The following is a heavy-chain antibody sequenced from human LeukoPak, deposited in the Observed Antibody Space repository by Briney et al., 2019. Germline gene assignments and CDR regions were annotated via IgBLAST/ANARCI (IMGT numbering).Heavy chain of an antibody. CDR3: ATSSYYDFWSGYDY. V-gene: IGHV1-24*01. J-gene: IGHJ4*02. CDR1: GYTLTELS. CDR2: FDPGDGET. D-gene: IGHD3-3*01. Sequence: GASVKISCKVSGYTLTELSMHWVRQAPGKGLEWMGGFDPGDGETIYAQKFQGRVTMTEDTSTDTAYMELSSLRSEDTAVYYCATSSYYDFWSGYDYWGQGTLVTVSS.